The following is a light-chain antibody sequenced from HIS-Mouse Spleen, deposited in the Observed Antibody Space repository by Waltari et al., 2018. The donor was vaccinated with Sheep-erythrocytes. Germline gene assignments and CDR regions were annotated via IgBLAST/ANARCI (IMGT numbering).Light chain of an antibody. V-gene: IGLV2-8*01. J-gene: IGLJ3*02. CDR1: SSAGGCYNY. CDR2: EVS. CDR3: SSYAGSNNWV. Sequence: QSALTQPPSASGSPGQSVTISCTGTSSAGGCYNYVPWYQQHPGKAPKLMIYEVSKRPSGVPDRFSGSKSGNTASLTVSGLQAEDEADYYCSSYAGSNNWVFGGGTKLTVL.